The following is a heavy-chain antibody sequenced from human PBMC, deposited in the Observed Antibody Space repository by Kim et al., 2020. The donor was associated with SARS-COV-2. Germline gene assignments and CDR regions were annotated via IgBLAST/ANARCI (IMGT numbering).Heavy chain of an antibody. J-gene: IGHJ4*02. Sequence: GGSLRLSCAASGFTFSSYSMNWVRQAPGKGLEWVSSISSSSSYIYYADSVKGRFTISRDNAKNSLYLQMNSLRAEDTAVYYCARDDGIAVAGTVYWGQGTLVTVSS. CDR1: GFTFSSYS. CDR2: ISSSSSYI. D-gene: IGHD6-19*01. V-gene: IGHV3-21*01. CDR3: ARDDGIAVAGTVY.